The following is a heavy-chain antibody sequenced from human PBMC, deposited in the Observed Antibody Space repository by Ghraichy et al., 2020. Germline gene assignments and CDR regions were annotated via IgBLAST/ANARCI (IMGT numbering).Heavy chain of an antibody. J-gene: IGHJ4*02. Sequence: GGSLRLSCAASGFTFSSFGMSWVRQAPGKGLEWVSTLSGSGGNTYYADSVKGRFTISRDNSKNTLYLQMNSLRAEDTALYYCAKEERSFRNPFLDYWGQGTLVTVSS. CDR1: GFTFSSFG. CDR3: AKEERSFRNPFLDY. D-gene: IGHD1-14*01. V-gene: IGHV3-23*01. CDR2: LSGSGGNT.